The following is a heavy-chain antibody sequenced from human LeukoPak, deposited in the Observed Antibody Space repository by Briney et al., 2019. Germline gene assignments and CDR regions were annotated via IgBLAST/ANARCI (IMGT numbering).Heavy chain of an antibody. CDR3: AKDQGTMIVVVTTSDY. CDR2: VSGSGSNT. CDR1: GFTFSSYA. D-gene: IGHD3-22*01. V-gene: IGHV3-23*01. J-gene: IGHJ4*02. Sequence: GGSLRLSCAASGFTFSSYAMSWVRQAPGKGLEWVSSVSGSGSNTYYADSVKGRFTISRDNSKNTLYLQMNSLRAEDTAVYYCAKDQGTMIVVVTTSDYWGQGTLAAVSS.